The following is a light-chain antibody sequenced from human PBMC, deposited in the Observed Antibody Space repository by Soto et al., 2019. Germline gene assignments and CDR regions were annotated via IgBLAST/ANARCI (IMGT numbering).Light chain of an antibody. V-gene: IGLV1-44*01. Sequence: QSVLTQPPSASGTPGQRVTISCSGGSSNIGTNTVNWYQQLPGTSPKLLIYSTSQRPSGVADRFSGSKSGTSASLAISGLQSEDDADYYCAAWDDSLNGWVFGGGTKLTVL. J-gene: IGLJ3*02. CDR2: STS. CDR1: SSNIGTNT. CDR3: AAWDDSLNGWV.